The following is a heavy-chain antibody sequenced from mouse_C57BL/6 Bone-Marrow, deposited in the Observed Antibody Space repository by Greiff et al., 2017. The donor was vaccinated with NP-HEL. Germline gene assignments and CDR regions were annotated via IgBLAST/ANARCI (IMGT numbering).Heavy chain of an antibody. D-gene: IGHD1-1*01. CDR2: IHPNSGST. CDR3: ARRVGTTVVRDYDMDY. V-gene: IGHV1-64*01. J-gene: IGHJ4*01. CDR1: GYTFTSYW. Sequence: QVQLQQPGAELVKPGASVKLSCKASGYTFTSYWMHWVKLRPGQGLEWIGMIHPNSGSTNYNEKFKSKATLTVDKSSSTAYMQISSLTSEDSAVYYGARRVGTTVVRDYDMDYWGQGTSVTVAS.